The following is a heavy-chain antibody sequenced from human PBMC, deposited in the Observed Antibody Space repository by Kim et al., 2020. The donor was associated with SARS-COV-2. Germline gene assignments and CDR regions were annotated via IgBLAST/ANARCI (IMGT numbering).Heavy chain of an antibody. CDR3: TRVPYSTSWYTFDY. J-gene: IGHJ4*02. D-gene: IGHD6-13*01. V-gene: IGHV4-39*07. Sequence: NPSLKSRLLISVDTSNNQFSLMLNSVTAADTAVYYCTRVPYSTSWYTFDYWGQGALVTVSS.